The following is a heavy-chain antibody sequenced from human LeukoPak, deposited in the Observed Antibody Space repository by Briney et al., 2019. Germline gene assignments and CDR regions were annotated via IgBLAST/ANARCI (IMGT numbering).Heavy chain of an antibody. D-gene: IGHD3-10*01. Sequence: GGSLRLACAASIQTFRLNYMTWVRQAQGTGLEWVSLIYSGETTYYADSVRGRFSISRDKSQNILNLQTNEHRVEYTSVYDRARISGGSFDIWGQGTTVTVYS. V-gene: IGHV3-53*01. CDR3: ARISGGSFDI. CDR2: IYSGETT. J-gene: IGHJ3*02. CDR1: IQTFRLNY.